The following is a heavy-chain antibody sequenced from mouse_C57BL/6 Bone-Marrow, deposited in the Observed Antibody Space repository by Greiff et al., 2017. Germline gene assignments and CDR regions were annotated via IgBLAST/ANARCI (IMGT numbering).Heavy chain of an antibody. V-gene: IGHV1-9*01. J-gene: IGHJ4*01. CDR1: GYTFTGYW. Sequence: VNLVESGAELVRPGASVKLSCKASGYTFTGYWIEWVKQRPGHGLEWIGEILPGSGSTNYNEKFKGKATFTADTSSNTAYMQLSSLTTEDSAIYYCASLGSSSYYYAMDYWGQGTSVTVSS. D-gene: IGHD1-1*01. CDR3: ASLGSSSYYYAMDY. CDR2: ILPGSGST.